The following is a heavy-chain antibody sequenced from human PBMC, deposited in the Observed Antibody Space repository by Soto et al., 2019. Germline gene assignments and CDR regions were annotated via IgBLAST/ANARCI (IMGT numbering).Heavy chain of an antibody. CDR3: AKAVHCSSTSCYGKYYFDY. D-gene: IGHD2-2*01. J-gene: IGHJ4*02. CDR2: ISGSGGST. Sequence: EVQLLESGGGLVQPGGSLRLSCAASGFTFSSYAMSWVRQAPGKGLEWVSAISGSGGSTYYADSVKGRFTISRDNSKNTLYLQMNSLRAEDTAVYYCAKAVHCSSTSCYGKYYFDYWGQGTLVTVSS. CDR1: GFTFSSYA. V-gene: IGHV3-23*01.